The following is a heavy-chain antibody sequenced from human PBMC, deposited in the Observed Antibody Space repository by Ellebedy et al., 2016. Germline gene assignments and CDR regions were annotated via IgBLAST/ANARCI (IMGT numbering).Heavy chain of an antibody. J-gene: IGHJ4*02. Sequence: GGSLRLSCAASGFTFSSYSMNWVRQAPGKGLEWVSYISSSSNIIYYADSVKGRFTISRDNAKNSLYLQMNSLRAEDTAVYYCSRHTDYALDYWGQGALVTVSS. CDR3: SRHTDYALDY. D-gene: IGHD4-17*01. CDR1: GFTFSSYS. CDR2: ISSSSNII. V-gene: IGHV3-48*04.